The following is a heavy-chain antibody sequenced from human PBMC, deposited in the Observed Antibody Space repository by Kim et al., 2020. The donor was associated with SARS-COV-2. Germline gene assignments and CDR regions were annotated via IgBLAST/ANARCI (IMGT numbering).Heavy chain of an antibody. CDR2: INHSGST. Sequence: SETLSLTCAVYGGSFSGYYWSWIRQPPGKGLEWIGEINHSGSTNYNPSLKSRVTISVDTSKNQFSLKLSSLTAADTAVYYCARALPYGSGSYYPFDYWGQGTLVTVSS. D-gene: IGHD3-10*01. J-gene: IGHJ4*02. CDR3: ARALPYGSGSYYPFDY. V-gene: IGHV4-34*01. CDR1: GGSFSGYY.